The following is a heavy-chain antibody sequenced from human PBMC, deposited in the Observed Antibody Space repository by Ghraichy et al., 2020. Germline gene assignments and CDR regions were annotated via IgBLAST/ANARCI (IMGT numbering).Heavy chain of an antibody. CDR2: IIPIFGTA. CDR3: ARVGPIPPSYDFWSGTLYYYYGMDV. CDR1: GGTFSSYA. D-gene: IGHD3-3*01. Sequence: SVKVSCKASGGTFSSYAISWVRQAPGQGLEWMGGIIPIFGTANYAQKFQGRVTITADESTSTAYMELSSLRSEDTAVYYCARVGPIPPSYDFWSGTLYYYYGMDVWGQGTTVTVSS. V-gene: IGHV1-69*13. J-gene: IGHJ6*02.